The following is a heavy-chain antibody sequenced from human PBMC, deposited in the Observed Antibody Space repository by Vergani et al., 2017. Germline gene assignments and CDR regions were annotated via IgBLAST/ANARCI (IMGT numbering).Heavy chain of an antibody. V-gene: IGHV1-69*13. CDR2: IIPVFGTA. J-gene: IGHJ3*02. CDR3: ARDSCSSSSCDKVDTFDI. CDR1: GGTFSSYA. Sequence: QVQLVQSGAEVKKPGSSVKVSCKASGGTFSSYAINWVRQAPGQGLEWMGRIIPVFGTANYAQKFQGRVTITADESTSTAYMELSSLRSEDTAVYYCARDSCSSSSCDKVDTFDIWGQGTMVSVSS. D-gene: IGHD2-2*02.